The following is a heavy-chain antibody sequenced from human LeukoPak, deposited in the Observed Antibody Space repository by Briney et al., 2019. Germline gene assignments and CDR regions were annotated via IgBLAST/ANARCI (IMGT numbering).Heavy chain of an antibody. CDR2: ISSDRSYI. J-gene: IGHJ4*02. Sequence: GGSLRLSCAASGFTFSSYSMNWVRQAPGKGLEWVSSISSDRSYIYYADSVKGRFTISRDNAKNSLYLQMNSLRAEDTAVYYCARAHIVVVTATTFDYWGQGTLVTVSS. D-gene: IGHD2-21*02. CDR3: ARAHIVVVTATTFDY. V-gene: IGHV3-21*01. CDR1: GFTFSSYS.